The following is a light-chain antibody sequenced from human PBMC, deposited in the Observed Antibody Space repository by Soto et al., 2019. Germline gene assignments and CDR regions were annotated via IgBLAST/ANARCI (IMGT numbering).Light chain of an antibody. CDR2: GNS. V-gene: IGLV1-40*01. CDR1: SSNIGAGYD. CDR3: QSYDSSLSGYV. Sequence: QSVLTQPPSVSGAPGRRVTISCTGSSSNIGAGYDVHWYQQLPGTAPKVVIYGNSNRPSGVPDRFSGSKSGTSASLAITGLQAEDEVDYYCQSYDSSLSGYVFGTGTKVTVL. J-gene: IGLJ1*01.